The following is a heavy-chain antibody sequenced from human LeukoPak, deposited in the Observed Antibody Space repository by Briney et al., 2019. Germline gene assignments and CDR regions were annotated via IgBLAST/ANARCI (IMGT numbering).Heavy chain of an antibody. J-gene: IGHJ4*02. CDR1: GFTFSRYG. CDR3: AKDRSTYNVLTGYHEY. D-gene: IGHD3-9*01. V-gene: IGHV3-30*18. CDR2: ISYDGGNT. Sequence: GTSLRLSCAVSGFTFSRYGMHWVRQAPGKGPEWVALISYDGGNTAYVDSVKGRFTVSRDNSRNTLYLQMNSLSPEDTAVYYCAKDRSTYNVLTGYHEYWGQGTLVTVSS.